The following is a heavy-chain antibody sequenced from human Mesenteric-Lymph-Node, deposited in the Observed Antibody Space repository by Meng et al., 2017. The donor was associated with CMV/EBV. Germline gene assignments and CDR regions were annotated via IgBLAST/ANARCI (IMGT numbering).Heavy chain of an antibody. CDR1: GGTFSSYT. CDR2: IIPILGIA. CDR3: ARGDVEHHGGFDY. J-gene: IGHJ4*02. Sequence: SVKVSCKASGGTFSSYTISWVRQAPGQGLEWMGRIIPILGIANYAQKFQGRVTMTRNTSISTAYMELSSLRSEDTAVYYCARGDVEHHGGFDYWGQGTLVTVSS. V-gene: IGHV1-69*02. D-gene: IGHD2-21*02.